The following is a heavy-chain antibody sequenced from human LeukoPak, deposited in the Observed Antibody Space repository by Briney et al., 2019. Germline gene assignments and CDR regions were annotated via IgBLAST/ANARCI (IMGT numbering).Heavy chain of an antibody. J-gene: IGHJ6*03. D-gene: IGHD3-16*01. CDR3: AKVARLGGNSFYYYMDV. CDR1: GYSFTSYW. V-gene: IGHV5-51*01. CDR2: IYPGDSDT. Sequence: GESLKISCKGSGYSFTSYWIGWVRQMPGKGLEWMGIIYPGDSDTRYSPSFQGQVTISADKSISTAYLQWSSLRVEDTAVYYCAKVARLGGNSFYYYMDVWGKGTTVTISS.